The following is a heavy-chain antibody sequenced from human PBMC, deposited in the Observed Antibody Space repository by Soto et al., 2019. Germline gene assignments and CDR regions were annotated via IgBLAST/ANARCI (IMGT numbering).Heavy chain of an antibody. CDR2: ISGSGSNT. CDR1: GFTSSSYA. CDR3: AKDRVDHNSVWDPFDI. V-gene: IGHV3-23*01. J-gene: IGHJ3*02. D-gene: IGHD1-20*01. Sequence: GGSLRLSCAASGFTSSSYAMSWVRQAPGKGLEWVSAISGSGSNTYYADSVKGRFTISRDNSKNTLFLQMSSLRAEDTAIYYCAKDRVDHNSVWDPFDIWGRGTMVTVSS.